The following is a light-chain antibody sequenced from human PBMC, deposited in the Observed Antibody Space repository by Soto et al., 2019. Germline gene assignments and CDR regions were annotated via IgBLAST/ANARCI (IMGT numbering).Light chain of an antibody. CDR1: QSVSSN. V-gene: IGKV3-20*01. CDR2: DAS. Sequence: EIVMSQSPATLSVSPGERATLSCRASQSVSSNLAWYQQKPGQAPRLLIYDASNRATGTPARFSGSGSGTDFTLTISRLEPEDFAVYYCQQYGSSPALTFGGGTKVDIK. CDR3: QQYGSSPALT. J-gene: IGKJ4*01.